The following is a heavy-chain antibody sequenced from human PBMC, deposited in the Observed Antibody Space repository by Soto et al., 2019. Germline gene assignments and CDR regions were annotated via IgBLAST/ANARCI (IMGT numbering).Heavy chain of an antibody. D-gene: IGHD6-13*01. Sequence: QLQLQESGPGLVKPSETLSLTCTVSAGSISSSSYYWGWIRQPPGKGLEWIGSIYYSGSTYYNPSLKRRVTIAVDTSKNQFSLKLSSVTAADTAVYYCARRGSSSWYGYWGQGTLVTVSS. J-gene: IGHJ4*02. CDR1: AGSISSSSYY. CDR2: IYYSGST. V-gene: IGHV4-39*01. CDR3: ARRGSSSWYGY.